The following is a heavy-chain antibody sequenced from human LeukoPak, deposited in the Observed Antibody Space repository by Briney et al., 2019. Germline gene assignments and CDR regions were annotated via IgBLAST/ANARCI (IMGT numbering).Heavy chain of an antibody. V-gene: IGHV3-7*01. J-gene: IGHJ4*02. CDR1: GFTFSSYW. CDR2: IKQDGSEK. CDR3: ARGLKDSSGWYYNY. D-gene: IGHD6-19*01. Sequence: GGSLRLSCAASGFTFSSYWMSWVRQAPGKGLEWVANIKQDGSEKYYVDSVKGRFTISRDNAKNSLYLQMNSLRAEDTAVYYCARGLKDSSGWYYNYWGQGTLVTVSS.